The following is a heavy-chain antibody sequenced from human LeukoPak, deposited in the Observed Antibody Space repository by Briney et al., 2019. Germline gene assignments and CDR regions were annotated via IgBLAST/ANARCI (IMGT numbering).Heavy chain of an antibody. CDR3: AKWGSGYYFDY. CDR2: ISNTGSNK. J-gene: IGHJ4*02. CDR1: GFTLSSYS. Sequence: SGGSLRLSCAASGFTLSSYSMNWVRQAPGKGLEWVAVISNTGSNKYYADSVKGRFTVSRDNSKNTVYLQMNSLRTEDTAVYYCAKWGSGYYFDYWGQGTLVTVPS. D-gene: IGHD3-16*01. V-gene: IGHV3-30*18.